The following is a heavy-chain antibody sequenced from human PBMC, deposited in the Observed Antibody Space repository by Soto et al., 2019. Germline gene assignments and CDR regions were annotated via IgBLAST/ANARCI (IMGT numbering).Heavy chain of an antibody. CDR1: GGSLSSNDL. CDR3: AARGWGGFGR. CDR2: IFHSGST. Sequence: QVQLQESGPGLVKPSGTLSLTCAVSGGSLSSNDLWSWVRQPPGKGLEWIGEIFHSGSTNYNPSLTSRVTISVDKSKNQFSLQLRSVTAADMAVYYCAARGWGGFGRWGQGTLVTVSS. D-gene: IGHD3-3*01. J-gene: IGHJ4*02. V-gene: IGHV4-4*02.